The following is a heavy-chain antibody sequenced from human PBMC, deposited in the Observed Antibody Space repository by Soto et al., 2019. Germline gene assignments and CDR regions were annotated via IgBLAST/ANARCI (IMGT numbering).Heavy chain of an antibody. CDR3: ASGSSIAAADPFDY. Sequence: SETLSLTCTVSGGSISSGGYYWSWIRQHPGKGLEWIGYIYYSGSTYYNPSLKSRVTISVDTSKNQFSLKLSSVTAADTAVYYCASGSSIAAADPFDYWGQGTLVTVSS. V-gene: IGHV4-31*03. CDR2: IYYSGST. J-gene: IGHJ4*02. D-gene: IGHD6-13*01. CDR1: GGSISSGGYY.